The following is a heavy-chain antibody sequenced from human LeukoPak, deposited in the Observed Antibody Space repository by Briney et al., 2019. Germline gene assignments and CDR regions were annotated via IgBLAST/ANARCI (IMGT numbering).Heavy chain of an antibody. Sequence: GGSLKISCKGSGYKFTTHWIAWMRQMPGQGLEWLGIIYPRDSDTRYSPSFEGQVSISVDTSIDTAYLQWSSLKASDTAMYYCARGPSYYYDSSGYSHYAFDIWGQGTMVTVSS. CDR2: IYPRDSDT. V-gene: IGHV5-51*01. D-gene: IGHD3-22*01. CDR3: ARGPSYYYDSSGYSHYAFDI. J-gene: IGHJ3*02. CDR1: GYKFTTHW.